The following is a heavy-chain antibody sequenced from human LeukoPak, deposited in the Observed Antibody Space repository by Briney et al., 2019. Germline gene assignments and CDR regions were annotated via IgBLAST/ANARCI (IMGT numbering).Heavy chain of an antibody. CDR2: IWYDGSNK. D-gene: IGHD1-26*01. V-gene: IGHV3-33*01. CDR3: ARRESGNYYFDY. Sequence: PGGSLRLSCAASGFTFSSYGMHWVRQAPGKGLEWVALIWYDGSNKYHADSVKGRFTISRANSKNTLYLQMNSLRAEDTAVYYCARRESGNYYFDYWGQGTLVTVSS. CDR1: GFTFSSYG. J-gene: IGHJ4*02.